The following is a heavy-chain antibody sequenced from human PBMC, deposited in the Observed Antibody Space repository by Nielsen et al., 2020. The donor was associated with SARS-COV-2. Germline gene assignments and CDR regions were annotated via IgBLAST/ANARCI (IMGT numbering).Heavy chain of an antibody. V-gene: IGHV3-74*01. CDR2: INTDGSGK. D-gene: IGHD3-9*01. Sequence: GESLKISCKGSGYRFTSYWMHWVRQRPGEGPMWVSRINTDGSGKDYADSVKGRFTISRDNAKNSLDLQMNSLRDEDTAVYYCARDLELLTNYYALDYWGQGTLVTVSS. CDR1: GYRFTSYW. J-gene: IGHJ4*02. CDR3: ARDLELLTNYYALDY.